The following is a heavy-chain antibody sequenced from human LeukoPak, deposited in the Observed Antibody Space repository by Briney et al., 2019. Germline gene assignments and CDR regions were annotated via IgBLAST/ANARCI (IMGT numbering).Heavy chain of an antibody. D-gene: IGHD6-13*01. V-gene: IGHV3-21*01. CDR1: GFTFSSYS. Sequence: GGSLRLSCAASGFTFSSYSMNWVRQAPGKGLEWVSSISSSSSYIYYADSVKGRFTISRDNAKNSLYLQMNSLRAEDTAVYYCAAGSSSWFSPVYYYYMDVWGKGTTVTVSS. CDR3: AAGSSSWFSPVYYYYMDV. J-gene: IGHJ6*03. CDR2: ISSSSSYI.